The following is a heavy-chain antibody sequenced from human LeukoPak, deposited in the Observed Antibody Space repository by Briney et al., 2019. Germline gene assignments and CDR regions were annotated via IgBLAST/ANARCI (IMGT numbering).Heavy chain of an antibody. J-gene: IGHJ3*02. CDR3: ARLGTEHIVVVTAIAKERADAFDI. CDR1: GGTFSSYA. CDR2: IIPIFGTA. V-gene: IGHV1-69*13. D-gene: IGHD2-21*02. Sequence: SVKVSCKASGGTFSSYAISWVRQAPGQGLEWMGGIIPIFGTANYAQKFQGRVTITADESTSTAYMELSSLRSEDTAVYYCARLGTEHIVVVTAIAKERADAFDIWGQGTMVTVSS.